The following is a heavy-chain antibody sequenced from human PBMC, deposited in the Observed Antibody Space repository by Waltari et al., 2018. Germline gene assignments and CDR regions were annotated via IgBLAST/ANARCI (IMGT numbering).Heavy chain of an antibody. CDR2: IYYSGST. J-gene: IGHJ4*02. CDR1: GGSISSSSYY. D-gene: IGHD6-19*01. CDR3: ARLDRAVAAIDY. Sequence: QLQLQESGPGLVKPSETLSLTCTVSGGSISSSSYYWGWIRQPPGKGLEWIGSIYYSGSTYYNPSHKSRVTISVDTSKNQFSLKLSSVTAADTAVYYCARLDRAVAAIDYWGQGTLVTVSS. V-gene: IGHV4-39*01.